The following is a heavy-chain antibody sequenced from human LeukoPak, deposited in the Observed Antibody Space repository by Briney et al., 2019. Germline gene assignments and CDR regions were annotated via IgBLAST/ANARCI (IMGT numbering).Heavy chain of an antibody. J-gene: IGHJ4*02. D-gene: IGHD3-9*01. V-gene: IGHV3-23*01. Sequence: YADSVKGRFTISRDNSKNTVFLQMNSLRAEDTAVYHCAKWGDYDVLTGYYVSDYWGQGTLVTVSS. CDR3: AKWGDYDVLTGYYVSDY.